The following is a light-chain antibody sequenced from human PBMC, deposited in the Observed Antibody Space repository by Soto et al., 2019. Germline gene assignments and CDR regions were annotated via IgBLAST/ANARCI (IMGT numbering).Light chain of an antibody. CDR1: QTISSW. V-gene: IGKV1-5*03. J-gene: IGKJ1*01. CDR3: QQYDSYSWT. Sequence: DIQMTQSPSTLSGSVGDRVTITCRASQTISSWLAWYQQKPGKAPKLLIYKASTLKSGVPSRFSGSGSETEFTLTVSRLQADDFATYYCQQYDSYSWTFGQGTKVDIK. CDR2: KAS.